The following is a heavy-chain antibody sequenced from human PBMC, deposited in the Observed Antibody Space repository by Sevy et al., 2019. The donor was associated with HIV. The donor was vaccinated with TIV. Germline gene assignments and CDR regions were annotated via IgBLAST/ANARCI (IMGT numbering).Heavy chain of an antibody. V-gene: IGHV3-30-3*01. CDR3: ARSPDDYVWGSYLY. Sequence: GGSLRLSCAASGFTFSSYAMHWVRQAPGKGLEWVAVISYDGSNKYYADSVKGRFTISRDNSKNTLYLQMNSLRAEDTAVYYCARSPDDYVWGSYLYWVQGTLVTVSS. CDR2: ISYDGSNK. D-gene: IGHD3-16*01. CDR1: GFTFSSYA. J-gene: IGHJ4*02.